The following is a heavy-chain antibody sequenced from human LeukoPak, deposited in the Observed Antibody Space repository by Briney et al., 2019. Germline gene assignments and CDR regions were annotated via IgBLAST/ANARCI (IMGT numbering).Heavy chain of an antibody. V-gene: IGHV3-30*18. CDR1: GFTFSSYG. D-gene: IGHD6-19*01. CDR2: ISYDGSNK. J-gene: IGHJ5*02. CDR3: AKDRIAVAGTSNWFDP. Sequence: PGRSLRLSCAASGFTFSSYGMHWVRQAPGKGLEWVAVISYDGSNKYYADSVKGRFTISRDNSKNTLYLQMNSLRAEDTAVYYCAKDRIAVAGTSNWFDPWGQGTLVTVSS.